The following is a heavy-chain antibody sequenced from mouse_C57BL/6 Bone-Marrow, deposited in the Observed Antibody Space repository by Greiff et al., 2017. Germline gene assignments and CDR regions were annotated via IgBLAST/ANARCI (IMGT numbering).Heavy chain of an antibody. CDR3: ARGGGITTVVAPFAY. V-gene: IGHV1-54*01. J-gene: IGHJ3*01. CDR1: GYAFTNYL. D-gene: IGHD1-1*01. Sequence: VQLQQSGAELVRPGTSVKVSCKASGYAFTNYLIEWVKQRPGQGLEWIGVINPGSGGTNYNEKFKGKATLTADKSSSTAYMQLSSLTSEGSAVYFCARGGGITTVVAPFAYGGQGTLVTVSA. CDR2: INPGSGGT.